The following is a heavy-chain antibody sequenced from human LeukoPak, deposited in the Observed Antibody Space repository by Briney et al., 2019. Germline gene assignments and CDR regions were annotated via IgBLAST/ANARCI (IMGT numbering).Heavy chain of an antibody. CDR3: AKGPDKYGIKAYADF. CDR2: ISYDGSNK. Sequence: GGSLRLSCAASGFTFSSYWMHWVRQAPGKGLEWVAVISYDGSNKYYADSVKGRFTISRDNSKNTVYLQMNSLRAEDTAVYYCAKGPDKYGIKAYADFWGQGTLVTVSS. V-gene: IGHV3-30*18. D-gene: IGHD2-8*01. CDR1: GFTFSSYW. J-gene: IGHJ4*02.